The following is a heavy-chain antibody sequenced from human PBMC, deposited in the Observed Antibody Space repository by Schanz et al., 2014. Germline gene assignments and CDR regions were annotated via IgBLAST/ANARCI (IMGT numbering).Heavy chain of an antibody. V-gene: IGHV1-3*04. Sequence: QVQVVQSGAELKKPGASVKVSCKASGYTFSSHGIHWLRQAPGQSLEWMGWINTANGNAKYSANFQARVTVTRDSSAATAYMELTNLRSEYTAVYYCARDLPYRDGGKCYSDGFDIWGQGTLVTISS. CDR3: ARDLPYRDGGKCYSDGFDI. CDR1: GYTFSSHG. CDR2: INTANGNA. J-gene: IGHJ3*02. D-gene: IGHD2-15*01.